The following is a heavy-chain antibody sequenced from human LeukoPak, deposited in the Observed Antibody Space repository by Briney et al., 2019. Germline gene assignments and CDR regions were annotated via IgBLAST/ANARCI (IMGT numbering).Heavy chain of an antibody. CDR1: GFTFSSYS. V-gene: IGHV3-21*01. Sequence: GGSLRLSCAASGFTFSSYSMNWVRQAPGKGLGWVSSISSSSSYIYYADSVKGRFTISRDNAKNSLYLQMNSLRAEDTAVYYCARESPGKTAAGIYYYYMDVWGKGTTVTVSS. J-gene: IGHJ6*03. CDR2: ISSSSSYI. CDR3: ARESPGKTAAGIYYYYMDV. D-gene: IGHD6-13*01.